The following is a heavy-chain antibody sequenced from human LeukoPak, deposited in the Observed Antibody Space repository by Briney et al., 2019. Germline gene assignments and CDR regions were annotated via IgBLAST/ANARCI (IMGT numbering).Heavy chain of an antibody. CDR2: INPNSGDT. CDR3: ARDIGSAYRNGLYYCFGMDV. Sequence: LGASVKVSCKASGYTFTGYDMHWVRQAPGQGLEWMGWINPNSGDTNYAQKFQGRVTMTRDTSISTAYVELSRLRSDDTAVYYCARDIGSAYRNGLYYCFGMDVWGQGTTVTVSS. J-gene: IGHJ6*02. D-gene: IGHD5-18*01. CDR1: GYTFTGYD. V-gene: IGHV1-2*03.